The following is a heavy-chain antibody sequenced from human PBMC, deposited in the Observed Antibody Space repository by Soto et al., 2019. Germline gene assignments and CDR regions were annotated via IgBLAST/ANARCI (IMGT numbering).Heavy chain of an antibody. CDR3: ARIRRYYDFWSGRIGNYYGMDV. Sequence: SGPTLVNPTQTLTLTCTFSGFSLSTSGMCVSWIRQPPGKALEWLALIDWDGDKYYSTSLKTRLTISKDTSKNQVVLTMTNMDPVDTATYYCARIRRYYDFWSGRIGNYYGMDVWGQGTTVTVSS. V-gene: IGHV2-70*01. CDR1: GFSLSTSGMC. J-gene: IGHJ6*02. D-gene: IGHD3-3*01. CDR2: IDWDGDK.